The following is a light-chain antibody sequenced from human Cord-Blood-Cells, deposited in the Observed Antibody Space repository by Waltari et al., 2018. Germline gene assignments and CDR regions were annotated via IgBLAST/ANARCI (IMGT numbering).Light chain of an antibody. CDR1: QGVSSY. Sequence: EIVLTQSPATLSLSPGERATLSCRASQGVSSYLAWYHQKPGQAPRHLIYDAFNRATGIPAKFSGGGSGTNFTFNFSRLEAEDFGIYYCQQRSQLIPFGPGTKVDIK. V-gene: IGKV3-11*01. J-gene: IGKJ3*01. CDR3: QQRSQLIP. CDR2: DAF.